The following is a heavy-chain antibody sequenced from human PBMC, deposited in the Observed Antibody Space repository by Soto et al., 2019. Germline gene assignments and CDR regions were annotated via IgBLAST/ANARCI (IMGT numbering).Heavy chain of an antibody. CDR3: ARLYPARAWHYHYYGMDV. CDR1: GFTFSTYW. V-gene: IGHV3-7*01. CDR2: IKQDGGDT. J-gene: IGHJ6*02. Sequence: GALRLSCAASGFTFSTYWMSWVRQAPGKGLEWVAKIKQDGGDTYYVDSVKGRFTISRDNDENSVYLQMNSLRAEDTAVYYCARLYPARAWHYHYYGMDVWGQGTTVTVSS. D-gene: IGHD2-2*01.